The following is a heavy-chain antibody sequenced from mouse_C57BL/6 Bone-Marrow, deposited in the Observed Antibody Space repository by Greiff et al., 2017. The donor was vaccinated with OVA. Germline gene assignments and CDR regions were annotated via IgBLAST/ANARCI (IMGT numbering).Heavy chain of an antibody. CDR2: IHPNSGST. CDR3: ARPNWGYYFDY. CDR1: GYTFTSYW. D-gene: IGHD4-1*01. Sequence: QVQLQQPGAELVKPGASVKLSCKASGYTFTSYWMHWVKQRPGQDLEWIGMIHPNSGSTNYNEKFKSKATLTVDKSSSTAYMQLSSLTSEDSAVYYCARPNWGYYFDYWGQGTTLTVSS. J-gene: IGHJ2*01. V-gene: IGHV1-64*01.